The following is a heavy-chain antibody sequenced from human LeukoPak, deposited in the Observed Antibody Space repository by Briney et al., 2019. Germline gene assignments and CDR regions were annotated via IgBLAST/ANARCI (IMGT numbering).Heavy chain of an antibody. CDR1: GFTFSNYV. D-gene: IGHD5-24*01. Sequence: GGSLRLSCAASGFTFSNYVMSWVRQASGKGRVWVSAISSNDGTTYYADSVEGRFTISRDNSKNTMYLQMNSLRAEDTAEYYCAKPVEMATISFSFDVWGQGTMVTVSS. J-gene: IGHJ3*01. CDR3: AKPVEMATISFSFDV. V-gene: IGHV3-23*01. CDR2: ISSNDGTT.